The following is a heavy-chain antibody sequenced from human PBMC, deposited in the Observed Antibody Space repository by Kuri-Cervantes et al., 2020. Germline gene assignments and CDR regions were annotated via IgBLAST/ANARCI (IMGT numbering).Heavy chain of an antibody. J-gene: IGHJ5*02. D-gene: IGHD2-21*01. CDR3: ARSGTVVDP. Sequence: ASVKVSCKASGYTFTSYDINWVRQATEQGLEWMGWMNPNSGNTGYAQKFQGRVTLTRDTSASTAYMELSSLRSEDTAVYYCARSGTVVDPWGQGTLVTVSS. CDR2: MNPNSGNT. V-gene: IGHV1-8*01. CDR1: GYTFTSYD.